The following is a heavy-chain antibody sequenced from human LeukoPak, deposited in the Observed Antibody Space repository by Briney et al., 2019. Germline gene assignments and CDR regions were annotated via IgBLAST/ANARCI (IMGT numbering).Heavy chain of an antibody. Sequence: PGGSLRLSCAASGLTVSSNYMNWVRQAPGKGLEWVSALYIGGNTYYADSVKGRFTISRDNSKNTLYLQMNSLRAEDTAVYYCARDYEGSWYWSRYYYGMDVWGQGTTVTVSS. CDR2: LYIGGNT. J-gene: IGHJ6*02. D-gene: IGHD6-13*01. CDR1: GLTVSSNY. CDR3: ARDYEGSWYWSRYYYGMDV. V-gene: IGHV3-53*01.